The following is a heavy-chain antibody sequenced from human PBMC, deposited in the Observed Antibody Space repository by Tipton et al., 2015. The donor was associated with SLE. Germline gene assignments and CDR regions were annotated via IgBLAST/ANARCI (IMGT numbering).Heavy chain of an antibody. Sequence: SLRLSCAASGFTFSSYAMSWVRQAPGKGLEWVSAISGSGGSTYYADSVKGRFTISRDNSKNTLYLQMNSLRAEDTAVYYCAREVMGYDSRGLDYWGQGTLVTVSS. V-gene: IGHV3-23*01. CDR1: GFTFSSYA. CDR3: AREVMGYDSRGLDY. CDR2: ISGSGGST. J-gene: IGHJ4*02. D-gene: IGHD3-22*01.